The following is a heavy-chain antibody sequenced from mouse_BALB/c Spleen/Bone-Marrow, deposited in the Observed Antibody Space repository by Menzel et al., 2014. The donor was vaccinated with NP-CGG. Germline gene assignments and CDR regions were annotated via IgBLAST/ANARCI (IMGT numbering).Heavy chain of an antibody. D-gene: IGHD1-1*01. V-gene: IGHV14-3*02. Sequence: VQLQQSGAELVKPGASVTLSCTASGFNIKDTYMHWVKQRPEQGLEWIGRIDPANGNTKYDPKFQGKATITADTSSNTAYLQLSSLTSEDTAVYYCASYYYGSYGFAYWGQGTLVTVSA. CDR1: GFNIKDTY. CDR2: IDPANGNT. CDR3: ASYYYGSYGFAY. J-gene: IGHJ3*01.